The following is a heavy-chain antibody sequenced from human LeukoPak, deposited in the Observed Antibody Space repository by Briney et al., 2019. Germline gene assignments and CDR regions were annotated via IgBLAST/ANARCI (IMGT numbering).Heavy chain of an antibody. Sequence: PGGSLRLSCAASGFTFSSYGMSWVRQAPGKGLEWVSAISGSGGSTYYADSVKGRFTISRDNSKNTLYLQMNSLRAEDTAVYYCAKDGYGSGSYLPTVHFDYWGQGTLVTVSS. CDR3: AKDGYGSGSYLPTVHFDY. V-gene: IGHV3-23*01. J-gene: IGHJ4*02. D-gene: IGHD3-10*01. CDR2: ISGSGGST. CDR1: GFTFSSYG.